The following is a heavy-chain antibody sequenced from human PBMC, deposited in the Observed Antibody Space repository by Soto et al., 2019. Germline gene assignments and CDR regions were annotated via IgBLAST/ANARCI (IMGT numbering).Heavy chain of an antibody. Sequence: SETLSLTCTVSGGSLSSYYWTWIRQSPGKGLEWIGYVYFSGNTNYNPSLKSRVTISIDTSKNQFSLRLASVTAADTAFYYCGRVRPSGYVLSWGQGTLLTVSS. CDR3: GRVRPSGYVLS. CDR2: VYFSGNT. CDR1: GGSLSSYY. D-gene: IGHD6-25*01. J-gene: IGHJ5*02. V-gene: IGHV4-59*01.